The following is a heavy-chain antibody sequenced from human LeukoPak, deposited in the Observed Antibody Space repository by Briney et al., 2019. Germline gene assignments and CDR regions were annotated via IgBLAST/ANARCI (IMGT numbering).Heavy chain of an antibody. D-gene: IGHD3-10*01. CDR1: GYSISSGYY. V-gene: IGHV4-38-2*02. CDR2: IYYSGST. Sequence: SETLSLTCTVSGYSISSGYYWGWIRQPPGKGLEWIGSIYYSGSTYYNPSLKSRVTISVDTSKNQFSLKLSSVTAADTAVYYCARVGITMVRGVPDYWGQGTLVTVSS. CDR3: ARVGITMVRGVPDY. J-gene: IGHJ4*02.